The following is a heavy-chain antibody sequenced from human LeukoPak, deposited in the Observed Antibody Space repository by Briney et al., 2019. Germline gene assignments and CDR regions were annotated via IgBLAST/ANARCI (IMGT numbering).Heavy chain of an antibody. J-gene: IGHJ3*02. CDR3: ARPDSHLSAFDI. CDR1: GGSITTYY. Sequence: PETLSLTCSVSGGSITTYYWSWIRQPPGKGLEWIAYISDSGSTKYRPSLRGRLSISMDKSKNTFSLKLNSVTAADTAVYYCARPDSHLSAFDIWGQGTKVTVS. D-gene: IGHD2-21*01. CDR2: ISDSGST. V-gene: IGHV4-59*08.